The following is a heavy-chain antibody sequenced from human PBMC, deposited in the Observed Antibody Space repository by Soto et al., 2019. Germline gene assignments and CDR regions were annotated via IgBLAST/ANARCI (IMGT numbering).Heavy chain of an antibody. CDR3: ARDDSGYDSV. V-gene: IGHV4-34*01. CDR2: INHSGST. CDR1: GGSFSGYY. D-gene: IGHD5-12*01. Sequence: KPSETLSLTCAVYGGSFSGYYWSWIRQPPGKGLEWIGEINHSGSTNYNPSLKSRVTISVDTSKNQFSLKLSSVTAADTAVYYCARDDSGYDSVWGQGTLVTVSS. J-gene: IGHJ4*02.